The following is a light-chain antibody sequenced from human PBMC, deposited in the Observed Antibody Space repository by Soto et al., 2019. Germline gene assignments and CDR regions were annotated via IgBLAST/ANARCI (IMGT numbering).Light chain of an antibody. CDR3: QQYCSSGT. V-gene: IGKV3-20*01. J-gene: IGKJ1*01. CDR2: GAS. CDR1: QSVSNNY. Sequence: EIVLTQSPGTLSLSPGERATLSCRASQSVSNNYLTWYQQKPGQAPRLLIYGASNRATGIPDRFSGSGSGTHFTLTISRVEHEDVAVYYCQQYCSSGTFGQGTKVEIK.